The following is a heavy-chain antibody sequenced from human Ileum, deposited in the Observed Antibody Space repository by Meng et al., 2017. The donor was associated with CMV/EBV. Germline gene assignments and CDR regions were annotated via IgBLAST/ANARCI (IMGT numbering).Heavy chain of an antibody. J-gene: IGHJ4*02. Sequence: GESLKTSCAVPGPSFSDAWMNWVRQAPGKGLEWVGRIRSKDAGGTIEYAAPVKGRFTISRDDSDNTLYLEMNSLTTEDTAVYYCTPDFPRPLAQIDYWGQGTLVTVSS. D-gene: IGHD1-1*01. CDR2: IRSKDAGGTI. CDR1: GPSFSDAW. CDR3: TPDFPRPLAQIDY. V-gene: IGHV3-15*01.